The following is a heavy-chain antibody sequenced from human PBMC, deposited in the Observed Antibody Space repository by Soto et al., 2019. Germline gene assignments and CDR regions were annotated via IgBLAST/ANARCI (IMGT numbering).Heavy chain of an antibody. CDR3: ARVSATGWHVNGRDYFDH. D-gene: IGHD6-19*01. V-gene: IGHV3-30*03. CDR2: ISYDGSNK. Sequence: PVGSLRLSCAASGFTFSSYGMHWVRQAPGKGLEWVADISYDGSNKYYADSVKGRFTIFRDNAKNSLFLHMSDLRAADTAVYYCARVSATGWHVNGRDYFDHWGLGTLVTVSS. J-gene: IGHJ4*02. CDR1: GFTFSSYG.